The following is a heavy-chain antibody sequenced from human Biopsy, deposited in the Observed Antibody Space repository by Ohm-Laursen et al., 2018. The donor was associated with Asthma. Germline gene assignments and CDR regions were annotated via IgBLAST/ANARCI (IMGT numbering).Heavy chain of an antibody. J-gene: IGHJ4*02. V-gene: IGHV4-39*01. CDR2: MYHSGNP. CDR3: VRHQYSSSWSSFDY. CDR1: GGSITSSSYY. D-gene: IGHD3-22*01. Sequence: SDTLSLTCSVSGGSITSSSYYWGWIRQPPGKGMEWIGSMYHSGNPYYHPAPKGQATITVGTTKNQLSLKMSFVTAADTAVYFCVRHQYSSSWSSFDYWGQGALVTGSS.